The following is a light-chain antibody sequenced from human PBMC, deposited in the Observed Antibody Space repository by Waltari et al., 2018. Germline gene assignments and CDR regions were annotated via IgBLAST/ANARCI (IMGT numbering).Light chain of an antibody. J-gene: IGLJ3*02. CDR1: SSDIGNYDL. Sequence: QSALTQPASVSGSPGQSITISCSGTSSDIGNYDLVSWFQHHPGKAPKLLIYEVTKRPSGVSSRCSGSKASNTASLTSSGLQAEDEAHYYCCSHAGSRSIWVIGGGTKLTVL. CDR2: EVT. CDR3: CSHAGSRSIWV. V-gene: IGLV2-23*02.